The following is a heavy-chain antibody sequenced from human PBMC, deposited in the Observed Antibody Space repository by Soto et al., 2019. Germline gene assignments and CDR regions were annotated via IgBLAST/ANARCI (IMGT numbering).Heavy chain of an antibody. J-gene: IGHJ5*02. V-gene: IGHV1-69*06. CDR1: GGTFSSYA. CDR3: ARGLPDNWNYLSWFDP. CDR2: IIPIFGTA. Sequence: GASVKVSCKASGGTFSSYAISWVLQAPGQGLEWMGGIIPIFGTANYAQKFQGRVTITADKSTSTAYMELSSLRSEDTAVYYCARGLPDNWNYLSWFDPWGQGTLVTVSS. D-gene: IGHD1-7*01.